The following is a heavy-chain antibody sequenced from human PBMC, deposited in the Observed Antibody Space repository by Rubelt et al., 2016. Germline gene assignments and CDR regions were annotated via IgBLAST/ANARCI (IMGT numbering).Heavy chain of an antibody. Sequence: LQLQESGPGLVKPSETLSLTCTVSGASISSSSYYWGWVRQPPGKGLDWVANIKEDGSEKHYVDSVKGRFTISRDNAQNSLFLQMNSLRAEDTALYYCATEGLPAAMTAFEIWGQGTMVTVSS. V-gene: IGHV3-7*01. CDR3: ATEGLPAAMTAFEI. CDR1: GASISSSSYY. CDR2: IKEDGSEK. J-gene: IGHJ3*02. D-gene: IGHD2-2*01.